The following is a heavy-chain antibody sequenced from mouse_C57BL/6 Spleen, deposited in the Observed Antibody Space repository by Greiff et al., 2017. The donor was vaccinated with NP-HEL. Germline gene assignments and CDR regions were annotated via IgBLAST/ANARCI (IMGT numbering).Heavy chain of an antibody. J-gene: IGHJ2*01. Sequence: EVKLVESGGDLVKPGGSLKLSCAASGFTFSSYAMSWVRQTPEKRLEWVATISDGGSYTYYPDNVKGRFTISRDNAKNNLYLQMSHLKSEDTAMYYCARDETTVAFDYWGQGTTLTVSS. CDR1: GFTFSSYA. CDR2: ISDGGSYT. V-gene: IGHV5-4*01. CDR3: ARDETTVAFDY. D-gene: IGHD1-1*01.